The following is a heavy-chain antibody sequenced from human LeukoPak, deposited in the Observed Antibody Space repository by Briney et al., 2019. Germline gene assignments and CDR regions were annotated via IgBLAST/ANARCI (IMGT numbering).Heavy chain of an antibody. J-gene: IGHJ3*02. D-gene: IGHD1-1*01. CDR2: IYYSGST. Sequence: SETLSLTCTVSGGSISSGGYYWSWIRQHPGKGLEWIGYIYYSGSTYYNPSLKSRVTISVDTSKNQFSLKLSSVTAADTAVYYCASPQRDAFDIWGQGTMVTVSS. CDR1: GGSISSGGYY. CDR3: ASPQRDAFDI. V-gene: IGHV4-31*03.